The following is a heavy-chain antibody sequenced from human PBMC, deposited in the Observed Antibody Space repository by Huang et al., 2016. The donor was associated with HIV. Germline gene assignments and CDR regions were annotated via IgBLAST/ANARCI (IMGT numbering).Heavy chain of an antibody. Sequence: QVQLVQSGAEVKKPGSSVKVSCTASGGTFTRNAISWVRQAPGQGLGWMGIIIPIRNTVYYEQKFRGRVTITADQSARVAYMELSSLRSEDTALYFCARSGGVGDLYDSDGHYYVSSPGDYWGQGTLIIVSS. CDR3: ARSGGVGDLYDSDGHYYVSSPGDY. D-gene: IGHD3-22*01. CDR2: IIPIRNTV. CDR1: GGTFTRNA. J-gene: IGHJ4*02. V-gene: IGHV1-69*09.